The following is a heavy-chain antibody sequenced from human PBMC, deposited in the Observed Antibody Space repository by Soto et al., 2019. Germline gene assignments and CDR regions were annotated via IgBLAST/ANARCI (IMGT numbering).Heavy chain of an antibody. J-gene: IGHJ4*02. CDR3: AKRKYCTSTTCFDY. V-gene: IGHV3-66*01. CDR1: RCTLRLSY. Sequence: GGSLRLSWARSRCTLRLSYMTWVRQVPGKGLEWVSIRYSDGRPYHAESVKGRFTISTDDSENTLYLQMISLRAEDSAVYYCAKRKYCTSTTCFDYWGQGT. D-gene: IGHD2-2*01. CDR2: RYSDGRP.